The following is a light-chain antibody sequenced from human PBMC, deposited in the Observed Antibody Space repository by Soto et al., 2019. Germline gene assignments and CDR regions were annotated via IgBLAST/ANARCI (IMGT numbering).Light chain of an antibody. V-gene: IGLV2-14*01. CDR2: EVN. Sequence: QSALTQPASVSGSPGQTITISCTGSSSDIGGYNYVSWYQQHPGKAPKLMIYEVNNRPSGVSNRFSGSKSGNTACLTISGLQAEDEADYYCSSFTGSSTQVLGGGTKLTVL. CDR1: SSDIGGYNY. J-gene: IGLJ3*02. CDR3: SSFTGSSTQV.